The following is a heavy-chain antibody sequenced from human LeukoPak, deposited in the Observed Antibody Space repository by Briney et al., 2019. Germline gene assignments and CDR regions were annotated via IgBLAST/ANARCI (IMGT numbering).Heavy chain of an antibody. J-gene: IGHJ4*02. CDR2: INTDGTGT. D-gene: IGHD1-26*01. V-gene: IGHV3-74*01. Sequence: PGGSLRLSCAASGFTFSNYWMHWVRHTPGKGLVWVSRINTDGTGTSYADSVKGRFTISRDGAKNTLYLQMSGLRAEDTAVYYCARVKSGSYYPIDYWGQGTLVTVSS. CDR3: ARVKSGSYYPIDY. CDR1: GFTFSNYW.